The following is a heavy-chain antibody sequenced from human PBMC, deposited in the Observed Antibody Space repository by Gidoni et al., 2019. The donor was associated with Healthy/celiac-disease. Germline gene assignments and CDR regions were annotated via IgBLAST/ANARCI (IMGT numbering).Heavy chain of an antibody. J-gene: IGHJ6*02. CDR3: ARLDSGCSGGSCYYYYGMDV. D-gene: IGHD2-15*01. V-gene: IGHV4-39*01. CDR2: IHFSGST. Sequence: QLQLQESGPGLVKPSDTLSLTCTVSGGSIRSSSYYWGWIRQPPGKGLEWIGSIHFSGSTYYNPSLKSRVTISVDTSKNQFSLKLSSVTAADTAVYYWARLDSGCSGGSCYYYYGMDVWGQGTTVTVSS. CDR1: GGSIRSSSYY.